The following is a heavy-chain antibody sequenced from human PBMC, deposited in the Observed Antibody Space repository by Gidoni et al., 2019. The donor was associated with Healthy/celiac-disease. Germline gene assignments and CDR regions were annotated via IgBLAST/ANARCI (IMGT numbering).Heavy chain of an antibody. CDR2: ISSSSSYT. J-gene: IGHJ4*02. CDR1: GFTFSDYY. D-gene: IGHD3-10*01. CDR3: ARDDGSGSLDY. V-gene: IGHV3-11*06. Sequence: QVQLVESGGGLVKPGGSLRRSCAASGFTFSDYYMSWIRQAPGKGLEWVSYISSSSSYTNYADSVKGRFTISRDNAKNSLYLQMNSLRAEDTAVYYCARDDGSGSLDYWGQGTLVTVSS.